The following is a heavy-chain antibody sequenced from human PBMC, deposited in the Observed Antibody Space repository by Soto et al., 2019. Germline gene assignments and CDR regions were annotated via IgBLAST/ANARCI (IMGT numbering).Heavy chain of an antibody. CDR2: IYPGDSDT. V-gene: IGHV5-51*01. Sequence: PGASLKISCKGSGYSFTSYWIGWVRQMPGKGLEWMGIIYPGDSDTRYSPSFQGQVTISADKSISTAYLQWSSLKASDTAMYYCARQDDYDSSGYHAFDYWGQGTLVTVFS. CDR3: ARQDDYDSSGYHAFDY. D-gene: IGHD3-22*01. CDR1: GYSFTSYW. J-gene: IGHJ4*02.